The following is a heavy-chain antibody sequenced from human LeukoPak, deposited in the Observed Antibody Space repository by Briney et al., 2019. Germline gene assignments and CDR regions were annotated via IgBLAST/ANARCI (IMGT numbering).Heavy chain of an antibody. CDR2: INHSGST. Sequence: SETLSLTCAVYGGSFSGYYWSWIRQPPGKGLEWIGEINHSGSTNYNPSLKSRVTISVDTSKNQFSLKLSSVTAADTAVYYRARGVRLYDSSGYLDHWGQGTLVTVSS. V-gene: IGHV4-34*01. J-gene: IGHJ4*02. D-gene: IGHD3-22*01. CDR1: GGSFSGYY. CDR3: ARGVRLYDSSGYLDH.